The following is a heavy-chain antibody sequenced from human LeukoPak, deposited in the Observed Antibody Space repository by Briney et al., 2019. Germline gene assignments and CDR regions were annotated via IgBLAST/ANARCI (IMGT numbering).Heavy chain of an antibody. CDR2: IYSGGST. Sequence: GGSLRLSCAASGFTVSSNYMSWVRQAPGKGLEWVSVIYSGGSTYYADSVKGRFTISRDNSKNTLYLQMNSLRAEDTAVYYCARDALYYYGSGRGGYYYYGMDVWGQGTTVTVSS. CDR1: GFTVSSNY. CDR3: ARDALYYYGSGRGGYYYYGMDV. D-gene: IGHD3-10*01. J-gene: IGHJ6*02. V-gene: IGHV3-66*01.